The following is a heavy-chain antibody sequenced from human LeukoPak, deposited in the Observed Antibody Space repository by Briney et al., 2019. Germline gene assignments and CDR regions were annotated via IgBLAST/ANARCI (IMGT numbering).Heavy chain of an antibody. Sequence: GESLKISCKGSGYSFTSYWIGWVRQMPGKGLEWMGIIYPGDSDTRYSPSFQGQVTISAGKSISTAYLQWSSLKASDTAMYYCARRYYYDSSGYPYDAFDIWGQGTMVTVSS. CDR1: GYSFTSYW. CDR3: ARRYYYDSSGYPYDAFDI. D-gene: IGHD3-22*01. V-gene: IGHV5-51*01. J-gene: IGHJ3*02. CDR2: IYPGDSDT.